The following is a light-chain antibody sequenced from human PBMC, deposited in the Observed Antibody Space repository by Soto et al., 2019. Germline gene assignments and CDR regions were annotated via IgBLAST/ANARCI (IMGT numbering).Light chain of an antibody. CDR3: QQYNSYSYT. CDR1: QSISSW. J-gene: IGKJ2*01. Sequence: DIQMTQSPSTLSASVGDRVTITCRASQSISSWLAWYQQKPGKAPKLLIYKASSLESGVPSRFSGSGSGTEFTLTISSLQPDDFATYYCQQYNSYSYTFGQVTTLEIK. CDR2: KAS. V-gene: IGKV1-5*03.